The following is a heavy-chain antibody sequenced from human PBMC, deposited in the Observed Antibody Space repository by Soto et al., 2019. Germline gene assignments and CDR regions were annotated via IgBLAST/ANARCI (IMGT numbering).Heavy chain of an antibody. J-gene: IGHJ5*02. V-gene: IGHV4-34*01. Sequence: LSLTCAVYGGSFSGYYWNWIRQPPGKGLEWIGEIDHSGYTNYNPSLKSRVTISVDTSKNQFSLRLTSVTAADTAVYYCARVRDWFDPWGQGTLVTVSS. CDR2: IDHSGYT. D-gene: IGHD3-3*01. CDR1: GGSFSGYY. CDR3: ARVRDWFDP.